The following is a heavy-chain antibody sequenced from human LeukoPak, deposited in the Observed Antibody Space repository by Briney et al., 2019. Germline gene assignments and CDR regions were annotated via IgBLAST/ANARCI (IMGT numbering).Heavy chain of an antibody. CDR3: ARETTRSRYFQH. CDR2: IYYSGST. J-gene: IGHJ1*01. D-gene: IGHD1-1*01. V-gene: IGHV4-30-4*08. Sequence: SQTLSLTCTVSGGSISSGDYYWSWIRQPPGKGLEWIGYIYYSGSTYYNPSLKSRVTISVDTSKNQFSLKLSSVTAADTAVYYCARETTRSRYFQHWGQGTLVTVSS. CDR1: GGSISSGDYY.